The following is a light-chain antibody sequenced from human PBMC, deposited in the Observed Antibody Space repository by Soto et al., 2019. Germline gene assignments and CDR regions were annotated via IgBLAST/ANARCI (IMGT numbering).Light chain of an antibody. V-gene: IGKV3-20*01. Sequence: EIVLTQSPGTLSLSPGERATLSCRASQSISSNYLAWYQQKPGQAPSLLIYGASSRATGIPDRFNGSGSGTDFTLTISSLQPEDFAVYYCQQCCDSPLTFGGGTRVEIK. CDR1: QSISSNY. J-gene: IGKJ4*01. CDR3: QQCCDSPLT. CDR2: GAS.